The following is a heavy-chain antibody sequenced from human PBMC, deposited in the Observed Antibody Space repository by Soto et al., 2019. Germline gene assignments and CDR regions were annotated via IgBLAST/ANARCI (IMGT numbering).Heavy chain of an antibody. V-gene: IGHV4-59*08. D-gene: IGHD1-1*01. J-gene: IGHJ4*02. CDR2: IFYSGST. CDR3: ARHYPIGNNWNYFDY. Sequence: SETLSLTCTVSGASISSYYWGWIRQPPGKGLEWIGHIFYSGSTNYNPSLESRITISVDTSNNQFSLKVNSVTAADTALYYCARHYPIGNNWNYFDYRGQGTLVTVSS. CDR1: GASISSYY.